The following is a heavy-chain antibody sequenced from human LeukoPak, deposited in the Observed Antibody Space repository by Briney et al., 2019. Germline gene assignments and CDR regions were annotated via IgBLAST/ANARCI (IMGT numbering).Heavy chain of an antibody. Sequence: GESLKISCKGSGYSFTSHWIGWVRQMPGKGLEWMGIIYPGDPDTRYSPSFQGQVTISADKSISTAYLQWSSLKASDTAMYYCARHRAYYDSSGYPDYWGQGTLVTVSS. D-gene: IGHD3-22*01. CDR3: ARHRAYYDSSGYPDY. CDR2: IYPGDPDT. V-gene: IGHV5-51*01. J-gene: IGHJ4*02. CDR1: GYSFTSHW.